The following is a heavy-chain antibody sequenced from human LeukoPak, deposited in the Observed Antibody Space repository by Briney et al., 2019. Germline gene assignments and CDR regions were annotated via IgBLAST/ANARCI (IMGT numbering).Heavy chain of an antibody. CDR2: IYHSGST. D-gene: IGHD4-17*01. CDR1: GITPFH. V-gene: IGHV4-30-2*01. Sequence: SETLSLTCGVSGITPFHWSWIRQPPGKGLEWIGYIYHSGSTYYNPSLKSRVTISVDRSKNQFSLKLSSVTAADTAVYYCARYYGDYRNWFDPWGQGTLVTVSS. CDR3: ARYYGDYRNWFDP. J-gene: IGHJ5*02.